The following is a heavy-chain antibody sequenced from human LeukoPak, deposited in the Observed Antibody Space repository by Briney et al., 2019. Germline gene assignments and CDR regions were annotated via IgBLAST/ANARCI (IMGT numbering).Heavy chain of an antibody. D-gene: IGHD2-8*02. CDR3: AKDLVQIGDYFDY. V-gene: IGHV3-23*01. Sequence: PGGSLRLSCAASGFTFSSYAMSWVRKAPGKGLEWVSAISGSGGSTYYADSVKGRFTISRDNSKNTLYLQMNSLRAEDTAVYYCAKDLVQIGDYFDYWGQGTLVTVSS. CDR2: ISGSGGST. J-gene: IGHJ4*02. CDR1: GFTFSSYA.